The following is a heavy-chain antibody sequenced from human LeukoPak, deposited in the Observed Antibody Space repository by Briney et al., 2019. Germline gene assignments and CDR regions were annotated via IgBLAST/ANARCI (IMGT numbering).Heavy chain of an antibody. CDR3: ARDSTWTFGGVGYFDY. D-gene: IGHD2-8*02. CDR1: GGSISSSSYY. V-gene: IGHV4-39*07. J-gene: IGHJ4*02. CDR2: IYYSGST. Sequence: SETLSLTCTVSGGSISSSSYYWGWIRQPPGKGLEWIGSIYYSGSTYYNPSLKSRVTISVDTSKNQFSLKLSSVPAADTAEYYCARDSTWTFGGVGYFDYWGQGTLVTVSS.